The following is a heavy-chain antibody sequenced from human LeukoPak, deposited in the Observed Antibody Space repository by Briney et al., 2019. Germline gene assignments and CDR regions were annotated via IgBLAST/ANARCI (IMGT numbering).Heavy chain of an antibody. J-gene: IGHJ4*02. CDR1: GYIFTDYW. CDR2: IYGDSDT. V-gene: IGHV5-51*01. CDR3: ARELSYGPRAGDY. Sequence: GESLKISCKASGYIFTDYWIGWVRQMPGKGLEWMGIIYGDSDTRYSPSFQGQVTISADTSINTAYLEWSSLKASDSAMYYCARELSYGPRAGDYWGRGTLVTVSS. D-gene: IGHD1-7*01.